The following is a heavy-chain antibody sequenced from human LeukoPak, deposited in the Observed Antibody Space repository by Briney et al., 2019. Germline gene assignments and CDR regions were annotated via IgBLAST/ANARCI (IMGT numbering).Heavy chain of an antibody. J-gene: IGHJ4*02. V-gene: IGHV4-34*01. Sequence: SETLSLTCTVSGGSISGYSWSGIRQPPGKGRDGMGEINHSGSTNYNPSLKSRVPISVDTSKNQFSLKLSSVTAADTAVYYCARNSGRVGITMVRGAPDYWGQGTLVTVSS. CDR3: ARNSGRVGITMVRGAPDY. D-gene: IGHD3-10*01. CDR1: GGSISGYS. CDR2: INHSGST.